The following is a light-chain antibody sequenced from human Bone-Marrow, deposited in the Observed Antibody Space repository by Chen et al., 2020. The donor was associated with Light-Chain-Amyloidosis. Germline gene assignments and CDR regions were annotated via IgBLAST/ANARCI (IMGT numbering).Light chain of an antibody. Sequence: QSVLTQPPSVSGAPGQRVTIPSTGSSSNIGAGYDVHWYQQLPGTAPKVLIYGNSNRPSGVPDRFSGSKSGTSASLAITGLQAEDEADYYCQSYDSSLSGYVFGTGTKVTVL. CDR2: GNS. CDR1: SSNIGAGYD. CDR3: QSYDSSLSGYV. V-gene: IGLV1-40*01. J-gene: IGLJ1*01.